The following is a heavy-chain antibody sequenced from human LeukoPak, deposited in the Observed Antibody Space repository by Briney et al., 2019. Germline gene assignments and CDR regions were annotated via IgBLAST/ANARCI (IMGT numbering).Heavy chain of an antibody. CDR1: GFTFSRYS. CDR2: ISSSGSYI. Sequence: GGSLRLSCVVSGFTFSRYSMNWVRQAPGKGLEWVSSISSSGSYIYYADSVKGRFTVSRDNAKNSLYLQMNSLRAEDTAVYYCAKSVEEPDYWGQGTLVTVSS. D-gene: IGHD1-14*01. CDR3: AKSVEEPDY. J-gene: IGHJ4*02. V-gene: IGHV3-21*04.